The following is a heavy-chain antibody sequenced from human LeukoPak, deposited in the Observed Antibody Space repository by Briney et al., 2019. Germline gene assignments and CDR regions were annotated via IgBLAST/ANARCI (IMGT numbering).Heavy chain of an antibody. CDR3: ARAITGLYYFDY. V-gene: IGHV4-30-2*01. J-gene: IGHJ4*02. Sequence: NPSETLSLTCAVSGGSISSGGYSWSWIRQPPGKGLEWIGYIYHSGSTYYNPSLKSRVTISVDRSKNQFSLKLSSVTAADTAVYYCARAITGLYYFDYWGQGTLVTVSS. CDR1: GGSISSGGYS. D-gene: IGHD1-20*01. CDR2: IYHSGST.